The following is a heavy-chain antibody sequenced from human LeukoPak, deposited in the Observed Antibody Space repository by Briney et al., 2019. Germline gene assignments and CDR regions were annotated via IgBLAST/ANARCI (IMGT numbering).Heavy chain of an antibody. Sequence: SETLSLTCIVSGYSISSGYYWGWIRQPPGKGLEWIGSIYHSGSTYYNPSLKSRVTISVDTSKNQFSLKLSSVTAADTAVYYCARVLKGRAPFDYWGQGTLVTVSS. CDR1: GYSISSGYY. CDR3: ARVLKGRAPFDY. V-gene: IGHV4-38-2*02. J-gene: IGHJ4*02. CDR2: IYHSGST.